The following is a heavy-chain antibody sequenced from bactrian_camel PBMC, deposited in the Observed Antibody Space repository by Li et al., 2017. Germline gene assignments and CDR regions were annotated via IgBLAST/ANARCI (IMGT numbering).Heavy chain of an antibody. Sequence: HVQLVESGGGSVQAGGSLRLSCTVPGFTSHTCGMDWYRQAAGKQREWVSSISTDGSTTYADSVKGRFTISKDNVLNILYLQMDNLKPEDSATYRCAASWDVTAREALGSIASPEFGYWGEGTQVTVS. V-gene: IGHV3S55*01. D-gene: IGHD3*01. CDR3: AASWDVTAREALGSIASPEFGY. CDR2: ISTDGST. CDR1: GFTSHTCG. J-gene: IGHJ6*01.